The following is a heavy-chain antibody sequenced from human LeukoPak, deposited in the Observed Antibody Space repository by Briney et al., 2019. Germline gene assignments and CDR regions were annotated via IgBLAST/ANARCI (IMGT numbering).Heavy chain of an antibody. V-gene: IGHV3-21*04. Sequence: GGSLRLSCAASGFTFSSYSMNWVRQAPGKGLEWVSSISSSSSYIYYADSVRGRFIISRDNARDSVYLQMNSLRVDDTAVYYCARKRGYTYGKDLWGQGTLVTVAS. CDR1: GFTFSSYS. D-gene: IGHD5-18*01. J-gene: IGHJ5*02. CDR3: ARKRGYTYGKDL. CDR2: ISSSSSYI.